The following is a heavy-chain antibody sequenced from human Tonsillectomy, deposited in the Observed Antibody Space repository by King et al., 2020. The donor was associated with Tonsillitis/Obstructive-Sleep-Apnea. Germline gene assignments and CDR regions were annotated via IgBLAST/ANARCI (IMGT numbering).Heavy chain of an antibody. CDR2: ISSSGSTI. CDR3: ARESSSGRYSGSYLIY. D-gene: IGHD1-26*01. V-gene: IGHV3-48*03. Sequence: DVQLVESGGGLVQPRGSLRLSCAASGFTFSSYEMNWVRQAPGKGLEWVSYISSSGSTIYYADSVKGRFTISRDNAKNSLYLQMNSLRAEDTAVYYCARESSSGRYSGSYLIYWGQGTLVTVSS. J-gene: IGHJ4*02. CDR1: GFTFSSYE.